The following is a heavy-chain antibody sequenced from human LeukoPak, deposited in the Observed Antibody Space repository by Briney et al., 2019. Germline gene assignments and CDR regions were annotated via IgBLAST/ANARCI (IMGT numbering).Heavy chain of an antibody. V-gene: IGHV3-48*01. CDR1: GFTFSSYS. CDR3: AKSYRSGWYRGVIDY. CDR2: ISSSSSTI. J-gene: IGHJ4*02. Sequence: PGGSLRLSCAASGFTFSSYSMNWVRQAPGKGLEWVSYISSSSSTIYYADSVRGRFTISRDNSENTLYLQMNLRADDTAVYYCAKSYRSGWYRGVIDYWGQGTLVTVSS. D-gene: IGHD6-13*01.